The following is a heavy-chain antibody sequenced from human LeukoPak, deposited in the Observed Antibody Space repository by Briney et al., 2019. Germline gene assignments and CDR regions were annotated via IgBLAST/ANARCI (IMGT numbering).Heavy chain of an antibody. CDR3: ATPPAYRIGWDFDY. V-gene: IGHV4-59*04. Sequence: SETLSLTCTVSGGSPSSYYWSWIRQPPGKGLEWIGTFYHGGSTYYNPSLKSRVTISVDTSKNQFSLSLTSVTAADTAVYYCATPPAYRIGWDFDYWGQGTLVTVSS. D-gene: IGHD6-19*01. J-gene: IGHJ4*02. CDR1: GGSPSSYY. CDR2: FYHGGST.